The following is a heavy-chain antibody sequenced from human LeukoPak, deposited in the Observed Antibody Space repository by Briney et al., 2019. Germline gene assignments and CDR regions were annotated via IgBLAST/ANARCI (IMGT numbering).Heavy chain of an antibody. D-gene: IGHD3-22*01. CDR2: IYHSGST. CDR3: ARGPYSYDSSGAFDI. Sequence: SETLSLTCTVSGYSISSNYYWGWIRQPPGKGLEWIGSIYHSGSTYYNPSLKSRVTISVDTSKNQFSLKLSSVTAADTAVYFCARGPYSYDSSGAFDIWGQGTMVTVSS. J-gene: IGHJ3*02. CDR1: GYSISSNYY. V-gene: IGHV4-38-2*02.